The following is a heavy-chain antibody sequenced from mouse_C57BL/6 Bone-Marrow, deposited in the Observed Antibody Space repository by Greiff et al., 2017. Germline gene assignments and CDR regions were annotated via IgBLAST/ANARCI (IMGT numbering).Heavy chain of an antibody. CDR3: ARRPTVVAEDYYFDY. J-gene: IGHJ2*01. CDR1: GYTFTSYW. D-gene: IGHD1-1*01. CDR2: IDPSDSET. Sequence: QVQLQQPGAELVRPGSSVKLSCKASGYTFTSYWMHWVKQRPIQGLEWIGNIDPSDSETHYNQKFKDKATLTVDKSSSTAYMQLSSLTSEDSAVYYCARRPTVVAEDYYFDYWGQGTTLTVSS. V-gene: IGHV1-52*01.